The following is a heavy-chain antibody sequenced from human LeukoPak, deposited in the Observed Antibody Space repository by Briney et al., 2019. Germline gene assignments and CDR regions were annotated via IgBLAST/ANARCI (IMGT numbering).Heavy chain of an antibody. CDR2: INPNSGGT. J-gene: IGHJ4*02. V-gene: IGHV1-2*02. CDR3: TRAGRGVY. CDR1: GYTFIDYY. Sequence: ASVKVSCKASGYTFIDYYMHWVRQAPGQGLEWMGWINPNSGGTRYVQNFQGRVTMTRDTSISTVYMELTRLTSDDTAVYYCTRAGRGVYWGQGTLVTVSS. D-gene: IGHD3-10*01.